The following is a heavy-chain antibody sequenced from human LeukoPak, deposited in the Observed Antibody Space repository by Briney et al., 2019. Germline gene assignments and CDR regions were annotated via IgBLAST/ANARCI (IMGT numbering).Heavy chain of an antibody. CDR2: ITDSGRKT. V-gene: IGHV3-23*01. J-gene: IGHJ3*02. CDR1: GFTFSSYS. D-gene: IGHD6-19*01. Sequence: PGGSLRLSCAASGFTFSSYSMNWVRQASGRGLEWVSGITDSGRKTYYADSVKGRFSISRDNSKNTVYLQMSDLRAEDTAVYYCAKGSLFQQWLGRDAFDIWGQGTMVTVSS. CDR3: AKGSLFQQWLGRDAFDI.